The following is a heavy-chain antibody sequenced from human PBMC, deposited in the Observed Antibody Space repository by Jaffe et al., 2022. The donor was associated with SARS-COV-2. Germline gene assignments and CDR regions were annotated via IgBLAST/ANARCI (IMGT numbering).Heavy chain of an antibody. CDR3: ARYYYGSGYYYMDV. Sequence: QLQLQESGPGLLKPSETLSLTCAVSGVAITSSTSYYWGWIRQPPGKGLEWIGNVYYSGRTYYNPPLKSRVTISVDTSKNQFSLNLGSVTAADTAVYYCARYYYGSGYYYMDVWGEGTTVTVSS. D-gene: IGHD3-10*01. CDR1: GVAITSSTSYY. J-gene: IGHJ6*03. V-gene: IGHV4-39*01. CDR2: VYYSGRT.